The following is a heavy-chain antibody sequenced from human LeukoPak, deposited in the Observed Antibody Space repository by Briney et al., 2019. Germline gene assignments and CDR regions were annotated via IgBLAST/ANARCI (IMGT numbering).Heavy chain of an antibody. J-gene: IGHJ4*02. CDR1: GGSISSGSYY. CDR2: IYYSGST. V-gene: IGHV4-39*07. CDR3: ARGVIMWFDY. D-gene: IGHD2-21*01. Sequence: SETLSLTCTVSGGSISSGSYYWVWIRQSPGKGLEWIGSIYYSGSTYYTPSLKSRVTMSVDTSKNQFSLKLSSVTAADTAVYYCARGVIMWFDYWGQGTLVTVSS.